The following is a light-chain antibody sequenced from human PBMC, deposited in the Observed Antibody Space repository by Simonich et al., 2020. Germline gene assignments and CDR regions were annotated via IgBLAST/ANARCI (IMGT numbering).Light chain of an antibody. V-gene: IGKV3D-20*01. CDR2: DAS. Sequence: EIVLTQSPGTLSLSPGERATLSCRASQSVSSSYLAWYQHKPGLAPRLLIYDASSRATGIPDRFSGSGSGTDFTLTISRLEPEDFAVYYCQQYGSSHHTFGQGTKLEIK. J-gene: IGKJ2*01. CDR1: QSVSSSY. CDR3: QQYGSSHHT.